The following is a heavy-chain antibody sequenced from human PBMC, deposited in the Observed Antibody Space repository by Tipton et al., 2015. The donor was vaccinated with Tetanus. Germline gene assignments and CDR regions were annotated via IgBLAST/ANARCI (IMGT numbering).Heavy chain of an antibody. J-gene: IGHJ6*02. CDR3: ARDVEAGWYIRGMAVDYYGMDV. CDR1: GFNFAHYG. D-gene: IGHD6-19*01. Sequence: SLRLSCTASGFNFAHYGMHWVRQAPGKGLEWVAVIFDDGSNTYYADSVKGRFTISRDNSKNMLYLQMNSLRAEDTALYYCARDVEAGWYIRGMAVDYYGMDVWGQGTTVTVSS. CDR2: IFDDGSNT. V-gene: IGHV3-30*03.